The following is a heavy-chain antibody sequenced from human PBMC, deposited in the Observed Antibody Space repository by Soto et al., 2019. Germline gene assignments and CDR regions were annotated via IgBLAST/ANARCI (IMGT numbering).Heavy chain of an antibody. CDR1: GFTFSSYA. CDR3: AKDWGYGSGSYFYYYYMDV. Sequence: GGSLRLSFAASGFTFSSYAMSWVRQAPGKGLEWVSAISGSGGSTYYADSMKGRFTISRDNSKNTLYLQMNSLRAEDTAVYYCAKDWGYGSGSYFYYYYMDVWGKGTTVTVSS. D-gene: IGHD3-10*01. V-gene: IGHV3-23*01. CDR2: ISGSGGST. J-gene: IGHJ6*03.